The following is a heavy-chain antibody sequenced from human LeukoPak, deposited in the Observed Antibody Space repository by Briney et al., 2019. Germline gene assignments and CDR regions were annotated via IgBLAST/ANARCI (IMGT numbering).Heavy chain of an antibody. CDR3: ARGDYYDSSGARGDAFDI. CDR1: GYTFTGYY. D-gene: IGHD3-22*01. Sequence: ASVKVSCKASGYTFTGYYMHWVRQAPGQGLEWMGWINPNSGGTNYAQKFQGWVTMTRDTSISTAYMELSRLRSDDTAVYYCARGDYYDSSGARGDAFDIWGQGTMVTVSS. J-gene: IGHJ3*02. V-gene: IGHV1-2*04. CDR2: INPNSGGT.